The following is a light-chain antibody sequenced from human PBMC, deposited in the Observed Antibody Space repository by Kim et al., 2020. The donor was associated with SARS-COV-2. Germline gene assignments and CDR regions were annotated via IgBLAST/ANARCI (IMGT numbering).Light chain of an antibody. Sequence: RSSQSLVNSDGNTSLNWFLQRPGQSPRRLIYKVSNRDSGVPDRFSGSGPGTDFTLKISREAADDIGTFYYIQDRHWPPWTVGQGTKVDIK. CDR1: QSLVNSDGNTS. V-gene: IGKV2-30*01. J-gene: IGKJ1*01. CDR3: IQDRHWPPWT. CDR2: KVS.